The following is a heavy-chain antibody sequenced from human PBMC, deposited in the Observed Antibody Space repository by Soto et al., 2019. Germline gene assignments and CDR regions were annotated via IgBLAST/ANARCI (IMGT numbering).Heavy chain of an antibody. Sequence: SETLSLTCTVSGCSISSGDYYWSWIRQHSGKGLEWIGYIYYSGSTYYNPSLKSRVTISVDTSKNQFSLKLSSVTAADTAVYYCARGLTMVRGVIRYYYYMDVWGKGTTVTVSS. CDR2: IYYSGST. CDR3: ARGLTMVRGVIRYYYYMDV. CDR1: GCSISSGDYY. J-gene: IGHJ6*03. D-gene: IGHD3-10*01. V-gene: IGHV4-31*03.